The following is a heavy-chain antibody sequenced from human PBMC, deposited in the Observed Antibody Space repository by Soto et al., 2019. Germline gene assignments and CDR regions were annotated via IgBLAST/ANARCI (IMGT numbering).Heavy chain of an antibody. J-gene: IGHJ4*02. CDR3: VRATYLSDSIGYTRCLDY. D-gene: IGHD3-22*01. CDR2: SRDKPQGYST. CDR1: GFTLSEHY. Sequence: EVQLVESGGSLVQPGGSLRLSCAGSGFTLSEHYIDWVRQAPGKGLEWVGRSRDKPQGYSTAYAASVKGRFTTSRDESKNSAYLQMNSLKTEDTAVYYCVRATYLSDSIGYTRCLDYWGQGTLVTVSS. V-gene: IGHV3-72*01.